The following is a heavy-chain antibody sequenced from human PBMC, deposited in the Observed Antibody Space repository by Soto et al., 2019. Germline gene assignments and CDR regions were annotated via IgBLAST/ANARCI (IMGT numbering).Heavy chain of an antibody. J-gene: IGHJ4*02. CDR2: IWYDGSNQ. Sequence: QVQLVESGGGVVQPGRSLRLSCAASGFTFSSYGMHWVRQAPGKGLEWVAVIWYDGSNQHYADSVKGRFTISRDNSKNTLYLQMNSLRAEDTAVYYCARYSSSGPSDYWGQGTLVTVSS. CDR3: ARYSSSGPSDY. CDR1: GFTFSSYG. D-gene: IGHD6-13*01. V-gene: IGHV3-33*01.